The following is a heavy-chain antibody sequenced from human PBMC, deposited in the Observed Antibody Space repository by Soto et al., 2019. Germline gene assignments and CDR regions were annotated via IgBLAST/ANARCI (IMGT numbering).Heavy chain of an antibody. D-gene: IGHD3-3*01. CDR1: GGSISSYY. CDR3: ARGGFGWSGYYLWAFDI. J-gene: IGHJ3*02. V-gene: IGHV4-59*01. CDR2: IYYSGST. Sequence: QVQLQESGPGLVKPSETLSLTCTVSGGSISSYYWSWIRQPPGKGLEWIGYIYYSGSTNYNPSLKSRVTISVDTSKNQFSLKLSSVTAADTAVYYCARGGFGWSGYYLWAFDIWGQGTMVTVSS.